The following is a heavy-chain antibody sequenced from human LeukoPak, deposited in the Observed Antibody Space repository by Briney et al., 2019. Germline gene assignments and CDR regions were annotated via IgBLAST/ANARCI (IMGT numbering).Heavy chain of an antibody. CDR2: ISSSSSYI. V-gene: IGHV3-21*01. D-gene: IGHD6-13*01. J-gene: IGHJ4*02. Sequence: GGSLRLSCAASGFTFSSYWMSWVRQAPGKGLEWVSSISSSSSYIYYADSVKGRFTISRDNAKNSLYLQMNSLRAEDTAVYYCARDGIAATPDNFDYWGQGTLVTVSS. CDR1: GFTFSSYW. CDR3: ARDGIAATPDNFDY.